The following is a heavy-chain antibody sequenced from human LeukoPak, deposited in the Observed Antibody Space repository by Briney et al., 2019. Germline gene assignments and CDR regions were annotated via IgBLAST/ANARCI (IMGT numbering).Heavy chain of an antibody. CDR3: ARDNGWSADF. Sequence: GGSLRLSCAASGFTFSRHWMYWVRQAPGKGLEWVANIKQDGSAKPYVDSVKGRFTISRDNAKNSLFLQMNSLRAEDTAVYYCARDNGWSADFWGQGTLVTVSP. CDR1: GFTFSRHW. D-gene: IGHD2-15*01. V-gene: IGHV3-7*03. CDR2: IKQDGSAK. J-gene: IGHJ4*02.